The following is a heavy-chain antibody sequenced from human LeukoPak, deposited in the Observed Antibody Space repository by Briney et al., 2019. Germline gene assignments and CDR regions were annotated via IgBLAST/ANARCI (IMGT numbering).Heavy chain of an antibody. CDR3: ARDNGWSADF. Sequence: GGSLRLSCAASGFTFSRHWMYWVRQAPGKGLEWVANIKQDGSAKPYVDSVKGRFTISRDNAKNSLFLQMNSLRAEDTAVYYCARDNGWSADFWGQGTLVTVSP. CDR1: GFTFSRHW. D-gene: IGHD2-15*01. V-gene: IGHV3-7*03. CDR2: IKQDGSAK. J-gene: IGHJ4*02.